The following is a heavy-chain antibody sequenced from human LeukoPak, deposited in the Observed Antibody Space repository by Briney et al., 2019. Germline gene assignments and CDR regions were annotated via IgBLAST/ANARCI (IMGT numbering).Heavy chain of an antibody. CDR2: ISSSSSTI. Sequence: GGSLRLSCAASGFTVSSYSMNWVRQSPGKGLEWVSYISSSSSTIYYADSVKGRFTISRDNAKNSLYLQMNSLRAEDTAVYYCVCYYDSSGYYTFDYWGQGTLVTVSS. J-gene: IGHJ4*02. D-gene: IGHD3-22*01. CDR3: VCYYDSSGYYTFDY. V-gene: IGHV3-48*04. CDR1: GFTVSSYS.